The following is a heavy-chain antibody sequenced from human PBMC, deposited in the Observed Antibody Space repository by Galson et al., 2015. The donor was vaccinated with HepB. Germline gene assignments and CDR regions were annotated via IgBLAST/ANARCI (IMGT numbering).Heavy chain of an antibody. Sequence: SLRLSCAASGFTFSSYGMHWVRQAPGKGLEWVAVIWYDGSNKYYADSVKGRFTISRDNSKNTLYLQMNSLRAEDTAVYYCASPFTYGSGSYYHKWGQGTLVTVSS. CDR3: ASPFTYGSGSYYHK. CDR1: GFTFSSYG. CDR2: IWYDGSNK. D-gene: IGHD3-10*01. J-gene: IGHJ4*02. V-gene: IGHV3-33*01.